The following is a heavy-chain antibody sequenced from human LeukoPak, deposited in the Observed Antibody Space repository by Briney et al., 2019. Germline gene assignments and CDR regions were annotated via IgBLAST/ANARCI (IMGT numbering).Heavy chain of an antibody. Sequence: GGSLRLSCAASGFTVSNNYMSWVRQAPGKGLEWVSVIYSGGSTYYADSVKGRFTISRDNSKNTLYLQMNSLRAEDTAVYYCARDYFQDIVVVVAAVENWFDPWGQGTLVTVSS. D-gene: IGHD2-15*01. CDR3: ARDYFQDIVVVVAAVENWFDP. V-gene: IGHV3-66*01. CDR2: IYSGGST. J-gene: IGHJ5*02. CDR1: GFTVSNNY.